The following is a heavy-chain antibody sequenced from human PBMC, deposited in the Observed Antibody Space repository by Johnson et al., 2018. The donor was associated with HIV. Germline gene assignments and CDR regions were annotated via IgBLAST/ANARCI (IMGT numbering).Heavy chain of an antibody. CDR3: ARDNWNDADGAFDI. CDR2: ISSVAGTL. V-gene: IGHV3-11*04. Sequence: QMHLVESGGGLVKPGGSLRLSCAASGFTFSDYYMSWIRQAPGQGLEWVSYISSVAGTLYYADSVRGRFTISRDNAKNSLYLQMNSLRAEDTAVYYCARDNWNDADGAFDIWGQGTMVTVSS. D-gene: IGHD1-20*01. J-gene: IGHJ3*02. CDR1: GFTFSDYY.